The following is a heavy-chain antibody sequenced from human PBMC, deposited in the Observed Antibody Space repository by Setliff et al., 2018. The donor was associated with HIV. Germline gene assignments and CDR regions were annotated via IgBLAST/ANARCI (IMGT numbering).Heavy chain of an antibody. V-gene: IGHV4-31*03. CDR3: ARERTLMTTVTTGDAFDI. D-gene: IGHD4-17*01. J-gene: IGHJ3*02. CDR1: GGSISSGGYF. Sequence: SETLSLTCTVSGGSISSGGYFWSWIRQYPGKGLEWIGYIYHSGSTHYNPSLKSRVTMSVDTSKNQFSLKLSSVTAADTAVYYCARERTLMTTVTTGDAFDIWGQGTMVTVSS. CDR2: IYHSGST.